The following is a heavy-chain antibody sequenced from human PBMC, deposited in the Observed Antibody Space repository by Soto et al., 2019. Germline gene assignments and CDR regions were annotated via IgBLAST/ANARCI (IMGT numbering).Heavy chain of an antibody. J-gene: IGHJ4*02. CDR2: ISYDGSNK. CDR1: GFTFSSYG. D-gene: IGHD3-22*01. CDR3: AKGHYYDSSGYSDY. Sequence: GGSLRLSCAASGFTFSSYGMHWVRQAPGKGLEWVAVISYDGSNKYYADSVKGRFTISRDNSKNTLYLQMNSLRAEDTAVYYCAKGHYYDSSGYSDYWGQGTLVTGSS. V-gene: IGHV3-30*18.